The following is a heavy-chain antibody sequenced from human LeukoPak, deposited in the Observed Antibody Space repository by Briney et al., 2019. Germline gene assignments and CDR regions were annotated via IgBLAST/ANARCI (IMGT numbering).Heavy chain of an antibody. V-gene: IGHV3-23*01. D-gene: IGHD2-2*01. J-gene: IGHJ4*02. CDR2: ISGSGGFT. CDR3: AKDLFACSSTSCYSQSH. CDR1: GFTFSTYG. Sequence: GGSLRLSCPASGFTFSTYGMSWVRQAPGKGLEWVSAISGSGGFTFYADSVKGRFTISRDNSKHTLYLQMNSLRAEDTAVYYCAKDLFACSSTSCYSQSHWGQGTLVTVSS.